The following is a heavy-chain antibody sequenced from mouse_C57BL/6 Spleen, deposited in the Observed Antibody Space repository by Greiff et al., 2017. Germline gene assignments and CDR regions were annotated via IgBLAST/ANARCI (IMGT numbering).Heavy chain of an antibody. Sequence: VKLQQPGAELVRPGSSVKLSCKASGYTFTSSWMPWVKQRPIQGLEWIGNIDPSDSETHYNQKFKDKATLTVDKSSSTAYMQLSSLTSEDSAVYYCARGYSTLSLFDYWGQGTTLTVSS. CDR1: GYTFTSSW. CDR2: IDPSDSET. J-gene: IGHJ2*01. D-gene: IGHD2-5*01. CDR3: ARGYSTLSLFDY. V-gene: IGHV1-52*01.